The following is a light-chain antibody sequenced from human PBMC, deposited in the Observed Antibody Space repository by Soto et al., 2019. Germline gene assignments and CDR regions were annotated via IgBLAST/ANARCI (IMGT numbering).Light chain of an antibody. CDR3: QHYNSYSEA. V-gene: IGKV1-5*03. Sequence: DIQMTQSPSPVSASVGDRVTITCRASQTISSWLAWYQQKPGKAPKLLIYKASTLKSGVPSRFSGSGSGTEFTLTISSPQPDDFATYYCQHYNSYSEAFGQGTKV. CDR1: QTISSW. CDR2: KAS. J-gene: IGKJ1*01.